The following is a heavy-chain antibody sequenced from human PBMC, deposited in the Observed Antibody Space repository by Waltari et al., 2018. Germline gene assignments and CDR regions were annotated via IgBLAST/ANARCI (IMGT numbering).Heavy chain of an antibody. Sequence: EVQLVESGGDLVQPGGSLRLSCAASGFTFSNYWMHWVRQAPGKGLAWVSRINVDGSSPVYANSGAGRFTISRDNAKNTVYLEMSGLRAEDTAVYYCTRGEINYSRFDYWGQGSLVTVSS. J-gene: IGHJ4*02. D-gene: IGHD4-4*01. CDR1: GFTFSNYW. CDR2: INVDGSSP. V-gene: IGHV3-74*01. CDR3: TRGEINYSRFDY.